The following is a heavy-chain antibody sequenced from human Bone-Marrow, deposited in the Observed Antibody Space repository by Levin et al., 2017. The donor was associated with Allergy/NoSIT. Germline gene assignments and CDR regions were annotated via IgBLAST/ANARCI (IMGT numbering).Heavy chain of an antibody. Sequence: PGGSLRLSCAASGFTFSNSSMNWVRQAPGKGLEWVSYISDSSSSIFYADSVKGRFTISRDNAKNSLFLQMNSLRDEDTAVYYCARDCPHLSYSSTWYYYYGMDVWAKGPRSPSP. CDR3: ARDCPHLSYSSTWYYYYGMDV. CDR1: GFTFSNSS. J-gene: IGHJ6*02. D-gene: IGHD6-13*01. V-gene: IGHV3-48*02. CDR2: ISDSSSSI.